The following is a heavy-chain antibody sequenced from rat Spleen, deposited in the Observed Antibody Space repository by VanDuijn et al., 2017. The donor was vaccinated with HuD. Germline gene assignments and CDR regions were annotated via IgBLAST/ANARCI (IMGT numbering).Heavy chain of an antibody. Sequence: EVQLVETGGDLVQPGRSLKLSCVASGFTFSSYWMYWIRQAPGKGLEWVSSINPDGGNTYYRDSVKGRFTISSDNAKSTLYLQMDSLRSEDTAIYYCARHSGGHDYFDYWGQGVMVTVSS. CDR3: ARHSGGHDYFDY. J-gene: IGHJ2*01. D-gene: IGHD3-2*01. CDR1: GFTFSSYW. CDR2: INPDGGNT. V-gene: IGHV5-58*01.